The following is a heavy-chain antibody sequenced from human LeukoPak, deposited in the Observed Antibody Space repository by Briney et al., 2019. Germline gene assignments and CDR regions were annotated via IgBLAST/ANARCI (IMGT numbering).Heavy chain of an antibody. CDR3: AKDSRRRRYQLPHWYYYYGMDV. V-gene: IGHV3-23*01. CDR2: ISGSGGST. D-gene: IGHD2-2*01. Sequence: GGSLRLSCAASGFTFSSYAMSWVRQAPGKGLEWVSAISGSGGSTYYADSVKGRFTISRDNSKNTLYLQMNSLRAGDTAVYYCAKDSRRRRYQLPHWYYYYGMDVWGQGTTVTVSS. J-gene: IGHJ6*02. CDR1: GFTFSSYA.